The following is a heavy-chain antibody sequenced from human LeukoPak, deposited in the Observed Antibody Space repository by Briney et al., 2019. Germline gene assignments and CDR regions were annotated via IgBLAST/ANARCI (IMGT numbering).Heavy chain of an antibody. J-gene: IGHJ4*02. CDR1: GFTFSSYW. CDR2: IKQDGSQI. Sequence: GGSLRLSCATSGFTFSSYWMSWVRRAPGKGLEWVANIKQDGSQIFYVDSVKGRFTISRDTAKNSLSLQMNSLRAEDTAVYYCAREYCSGTSCYGYFDYWGQGTLVTLSS. V-gene: IGHV3-7*01. CDR3: AREYCSGTSCYGYFDY. D-gene: IGHD2-2*01.